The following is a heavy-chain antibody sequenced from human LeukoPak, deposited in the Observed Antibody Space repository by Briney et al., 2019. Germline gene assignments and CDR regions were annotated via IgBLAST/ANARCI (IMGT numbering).Heavy chain of an antibody. D-gene: IGHD6-13*01. CDR1: GYTLTELS. V-gene: IGHV1-24*01. Sequence: VASVKVSCKFSGYTLTELSMHWVRQAPGKGLEWMGGFDPEDGETIYAQKFQGRVTMTEDTSTDTAYMELSSQRSEDTAVYYCATNPSIAAAGRGPNYWGQGTLVTVSS. CDR3: ATNPSIAAAGRGPNY. J-gene: IGHJ4*02. CDR2: FDPEDGET.